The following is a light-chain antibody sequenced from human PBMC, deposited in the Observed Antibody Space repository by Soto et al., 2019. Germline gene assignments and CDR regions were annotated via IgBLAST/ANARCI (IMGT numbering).Light chain of an antibody. CDR3: QQYHHWPPIT. V-gene: IGKV3-15*01. CDR1: QTVSDD. CDR2: GAS. Sequence: EIVMTQSPATLFVSPGERATLSCRASQTVSDDLAWYQQKPGQAPRLLIYGASTRATDIPARFSGGGSGTEFTLTISSLQSEDSAIYYFQQYHHWPPITFGPGNKVNI. J-gene: IGKJ3*01.